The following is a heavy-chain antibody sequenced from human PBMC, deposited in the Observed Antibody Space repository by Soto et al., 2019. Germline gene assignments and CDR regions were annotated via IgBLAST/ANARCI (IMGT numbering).Heavy chain of an antibody. J-gene: IGHJ3*02. CDR2: LSASGRTT. V-gene: IGHV3-23*01. D-gene: IGHD2-8*01. CDR3: AKVPTMEAFDI. CDR1: GFSFNTYA. Sequence: PGGSLRLSCAASGFSFNTYAMTWVRQAPGKGLEWVSALSASGRTTYYADSVKGRFTISRDNSNNTVYLQVNSLRADDTAMYYCAKVPTMEAFDIWGQGTMVTVSS.